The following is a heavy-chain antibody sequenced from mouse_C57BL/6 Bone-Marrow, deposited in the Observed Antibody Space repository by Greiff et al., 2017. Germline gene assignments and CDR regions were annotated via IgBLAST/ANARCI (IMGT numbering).Heavy chain of an antibody. V-gene: IGHV1-69*01. CDR1: GYTFTSYW. CDR3: ARRLYYYAMDY. J-gene: IGHJ4*01. CDR2: IDPSDSYT. Sequence: VKLMESGAELVMPGASVKLSCKASGYTFTSYWMHWVKQRPGQGLEWIGEIDPSDSYTNYNQKFKGKSTLTVDKSSSTAYMQLSSLTSEDSAVYYCARRLYYYAMDYWGQGTSVTVSS. D-gene: IGHD1-1*02.